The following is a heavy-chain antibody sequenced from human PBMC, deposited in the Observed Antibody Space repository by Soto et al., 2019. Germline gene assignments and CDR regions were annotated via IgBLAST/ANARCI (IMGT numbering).Heavy chain of an antibody. CDR2: ISAYNGNT. CDR1: GYTFTSYG. V-gene: IGHV1-18*01. CDR3: ARDEAFPYDILTGYYYYYGMDV. D-gene: IGHD3-9*01. J-gene: IGHJ6*02. Sequence: GASVKVSCKVSGYTFTSYGISWVRQAPGQGLEWMGWISAYNGNTNYAQKLQGRVTMTTDTSTSTAYMELRSLRSDDTAVYYCARDEAFPYDILTGYYYYYGMDVWGQGTTVTVSS.